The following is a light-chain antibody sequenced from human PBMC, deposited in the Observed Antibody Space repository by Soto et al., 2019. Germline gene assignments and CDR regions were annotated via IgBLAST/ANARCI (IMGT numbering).Light chain of an antibody. CDR1: QSVSSS. CDR3: QQYHNWPIT. V-gene: IGKV3D-15*01. CDR2: DAS. Sequence: EIVLTQSPATLSLSPGERATLSCGASQSVSSSLAWYQQKPGQAPRLLIYDASTRATGIPARFSGSGSGTDFTLTISGLQSEDFAVYSCQQYHNWPITFGQGTRLEIK. J-gene: IGKJ5*01.